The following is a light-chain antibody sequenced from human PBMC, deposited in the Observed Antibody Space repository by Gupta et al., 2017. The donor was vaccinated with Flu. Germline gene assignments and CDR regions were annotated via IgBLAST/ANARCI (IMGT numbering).Light chain of an antibody. Sequence: EVVMTQSPAALSVSPGERVTLSCRASQSISNSLAWYQQKPGQGPRLLIYDASTRATGVPARFSGSGYGTEFTLIISSLQSEDFAVYYCQQYNNWPPPTFGQGTKVEIK. CDR1: QSISNS. J-gene: IGKJ1*01. V-gene: IGKV3-15*01. CDR2: DAS. CDR3: QQYNNWPPPT.